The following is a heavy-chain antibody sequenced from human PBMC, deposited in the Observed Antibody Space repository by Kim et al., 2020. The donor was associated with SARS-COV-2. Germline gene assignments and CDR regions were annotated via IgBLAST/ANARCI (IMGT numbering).Heavy chain of an antibody. D-gene: IGHD6-13*01. CDR1: GFTFSSYA. V-gene: IGHV3-30*04. CDR3: AREYIAAAGLNWFDP. CDR2: ISYDGSNK. J-gene: IGHJ5*02. Sequence: GGSLRLSCAASGFTFSSYAMHWVRQAPGKGLEWVAVISYDGSNKYYADSVKGRFTISRDNSKNTPYLQMNSLRAEDTAVYYCAREYIAAAGLNWFDPWGQGTLVTVSS.